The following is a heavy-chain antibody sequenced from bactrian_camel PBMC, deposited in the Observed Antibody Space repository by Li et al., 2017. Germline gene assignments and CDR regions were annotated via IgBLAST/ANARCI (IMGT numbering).Heavy chain of an antibody. Sequence: VQLVESGGGLVQPGGSLRLSCAASGFTFSSYAMSWVRQAPGKGLEWVSASSGGSTYYADSVKGRFTISRDDAKNTVYLQLNSLKTDDMAMYYCAKYRNSRPESIFDYWGQGTQVTVS. J-gene: IGHJ4*01. CDR3: AKYRNSRPESIFDY. CDR1: GFTFSSYA. CDR2: SSGGST. V-gene: IGHV3S40*01. D-gene: IGHD3*01.